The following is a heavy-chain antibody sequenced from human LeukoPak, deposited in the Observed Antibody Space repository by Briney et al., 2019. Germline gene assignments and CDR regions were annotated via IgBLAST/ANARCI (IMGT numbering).Heavy chain of an antibody. J-gene: IGHJ4*02. V-gene: IGHV1-69*06. D-gene: IGHD6-19*01. CDR1: GGTFSSYA. CDR2: IIPMFNTT. CDR3: ARARRQWLVGANIRGDNPPYYYDY. Sequence: ASVKVSCKASGGTFSSYAISWVRQAPGQGLEWMGGIIPMFNTTKYAQKFQDRVTITADKSTSTAYMELSSLRSEDTAVYYCARARRQWLVGANIRGDNPPYYYDYWGQGTLVTVSS.